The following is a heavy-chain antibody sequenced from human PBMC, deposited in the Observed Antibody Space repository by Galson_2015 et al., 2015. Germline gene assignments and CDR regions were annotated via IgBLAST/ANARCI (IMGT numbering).Heavy chain of an antibody. CDR1: GFSLSTSGVG. Sequence: PALVKPTQTLTLTCTFSGFSLSTSGVGVGWIRQPPGKALEWLALIYWNDDKRYSPSLKSRLTITKDTSKNQVVLTMTNMDPVDTATYYCAHAPRPILHMIVGGAFDIWGQGTMVTVSS. D-gene: IGHD3-22*01. CDR3: AHAPRPILHMIVGGAFDI. CDR2: IYWNDDK. V-gene: IGHV2-5*01. J-gene: IGHJ3*02.